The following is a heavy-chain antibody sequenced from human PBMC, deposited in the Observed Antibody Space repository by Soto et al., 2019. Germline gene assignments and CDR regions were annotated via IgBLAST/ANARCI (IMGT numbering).Heavy chain of an antibody. CDR2: MNPNSGNT. V-gene: IGHV1-8*01. Sequence: ASVKVSCKASGYTFTSYDINWVRQATGQGLEWMGWMNPNSGNTGYAQKFQGRVTMTRNTSISTAYMELSSLRSEDTAVYYCAGGGLRFLRYYGMDVWGQATTVTVSS. J-gene: IGHJ6*02. CDR1: GYTFTSYD. CDR3: AGGGLRFLRYYGMDV. D-gene: IGHD3-3*01.